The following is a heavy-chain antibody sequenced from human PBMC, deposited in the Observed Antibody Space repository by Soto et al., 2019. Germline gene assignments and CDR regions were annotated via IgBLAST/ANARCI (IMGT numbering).Heavy chain of an antibody. Sequence: SVKVSCKASGYTFTSYAMHWVRQAPGQGLEWMGGIIPIFGTANYAQKFQGRVTITADESTSTAYMELSSLRSEDTAVYYCARSSLDYSSSPQAYWGQGTLVTVSS. V-gene: IGHV1-69*13. CDR2: IIPIFGTA. CDR1: GYTFTSYA. J-gene: IGHJ4*02. CDR3: ARSSLDYSSSPQAY. D-gene: IGHD6-6*01.